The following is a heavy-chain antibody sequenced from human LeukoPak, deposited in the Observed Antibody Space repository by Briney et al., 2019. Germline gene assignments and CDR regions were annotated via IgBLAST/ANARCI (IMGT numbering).Heavy chain of an antibody. Sequence: GESLKISCKASGYTFITYWIGWVRQTPGKGLEWMGIIYPGDSDTRYSPSFQGQVTISADKPISTAYLHWSSLKASDTAIYYCARPDDYGGKPAAFDIWGQGTLVTVSS. CDR3: ARPDDYGGKPAAFDI. CDR2: IYPGDSDT. J-gene: IGHJ3*02. D-gene: IGHD4-23*01. CDR1: GYTFITYW. V-gene: IGHV5-51*01.